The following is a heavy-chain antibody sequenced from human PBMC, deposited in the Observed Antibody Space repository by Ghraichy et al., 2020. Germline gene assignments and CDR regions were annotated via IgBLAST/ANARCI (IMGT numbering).Heavy chain of an antibody. D-gene: IGHD6-13*01. V-gene: IGHV1-69*04. Sequence: SVKVSCKASGGTFSSYAISWVRQAPGQGLEWMGRIIPILGIANYAQKFQGRVTITADKSTSTAYMELSSLRSEDTAVYYCATDGYGSSPVLFDYWGQGTLVTVSS. CDR3: ATDGYGSSPVLFDY. J-gene: IGHJ4*02. CDR2: IIPILGIA. CDR1: GGTFSSYA.